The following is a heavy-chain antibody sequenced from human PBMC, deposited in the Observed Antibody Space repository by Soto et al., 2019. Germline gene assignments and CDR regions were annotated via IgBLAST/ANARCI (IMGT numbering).Heavy chain of an antibody. CDR1: GFTFSSYC. Sequence: TGGSLILSWAASGFTFSSYCLHWVRQAPGKGLDWVSVIWYDGRNKYYADSVKGRFTISRDNSKNTLYLQMNSLRAEDTAVYYCAREWGGYPDYWGQGTLVTVSS. CDR2: IWYDGRNK. CDR3: AREWGGYPDY. J-gene: IGHJ4*02. V-gene: IGHV3-33*01. D-gene: IGHD6-25*01.